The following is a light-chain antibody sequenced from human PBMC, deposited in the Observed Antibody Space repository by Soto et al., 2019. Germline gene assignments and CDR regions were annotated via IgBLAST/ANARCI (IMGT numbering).Light chain of an antibody. V-gene: IGLV4-69*01. J-gene: IGLJ3*02. CDR1: SGHSSYA. CDR3: QTWDTGIRV. Sequence: QLVLTQSPSASASLGASVKLTCTLSSGHSSYAIAWHQQQPEKGPRYLMKVNSAGSHTRGAGIPDRFSGSSSGTDRYLTISSLHSEDEADYYCQTWDTGIRVFGGGTKLTVL. CDR2: VNSAGSH.